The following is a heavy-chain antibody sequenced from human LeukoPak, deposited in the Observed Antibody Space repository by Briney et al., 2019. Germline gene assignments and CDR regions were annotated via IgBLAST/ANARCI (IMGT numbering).Heavy chain of an antibody. CDR2: ISAYNGNT. J-gene: IGHJ6*02. Sequence: ASVKVSCKASGYTFTSYGISWVRQAPGQGLEWMGWISAYNGNTNCAQKLQGRVTMTTDTSTSTAYMELRSLRSDDTAVYYCARVRAVPTIAAAGTSYYYGMDVWGQGTTVTVSS. CDR3: ARVRAVPTIAAAGTSYYYGMDV. D-gene: IGHD6-13*01. CDR1: GYTFTSYG. V-gene: IGHV1-18*01.